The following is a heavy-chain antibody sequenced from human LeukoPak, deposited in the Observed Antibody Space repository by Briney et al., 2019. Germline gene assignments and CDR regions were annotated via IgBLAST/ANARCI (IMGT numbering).Heavy chain of an antibody. CDR2: IIPIFGTA. J-gene: IGHJ4*02. V-gene: IGHV1-69*06. CDR3: ASFVDGAVAGWVPAP. CDR1: EGTFSSYA. Sequence: SVKVSCKASEGTFSSYAISWVRQAPGQGLEWMGGIIPIFGTANYAQKFQGRVTITADKSTSTAYMELSSLRSEDTAVYYCASFVDGAVAGWVPAPWGQGTLVTVSS. D-gene: IGHD6-19*01.